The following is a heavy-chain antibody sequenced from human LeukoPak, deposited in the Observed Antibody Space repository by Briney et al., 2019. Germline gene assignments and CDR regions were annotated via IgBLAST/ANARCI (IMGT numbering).Heavy chain of an antibody. V-gene: IGHV3-7*01. CDR3: ARFGGSSSLDY. CDR1: GFTFSSYW. J-gene: IGHJ4*02. D-gene: IGHD6-6*01. Sequence: GGSLRLSCAASGFTFSSYWMSWVRQAPGKGLEWVANIKQDGSEKYYVDSVKGRFTISRHNAKNSLYLQMNSLRAEDTAVYYCARFGGSSSLDYWGQGTLVTVSS. CDR2: IKQDGSEK.